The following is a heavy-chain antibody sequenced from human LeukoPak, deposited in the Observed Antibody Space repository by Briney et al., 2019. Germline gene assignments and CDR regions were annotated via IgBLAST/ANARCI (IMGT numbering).Heavy chain of an antibody. J-gene: IGHJ3*02. CDR2: IIPIFGTA. D-gene: IGHD6-6*01. V-gene: IGHV1-69*05. CDR3: ASSPSSSSREAFDI. Sequence: GSSVKVSCKASGGTFSSYAISWVRQAPGQGLEWMGGIIPIFGTANYAQKFQGRVTITTDESTSTAYMELSGLRSEDTAVYYCASSPSSSSREAFDIWGQGTMVTVSS. CDR1: GGTFSSYA.